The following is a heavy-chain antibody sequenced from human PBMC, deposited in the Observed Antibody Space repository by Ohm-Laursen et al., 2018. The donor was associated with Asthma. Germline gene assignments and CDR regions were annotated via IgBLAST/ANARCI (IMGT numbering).Heavy chain of an antibody. J-gene: IGHJ1*01. CDR3: ARIGPEWELPGREYSLHH. V-gene: IGHV3-23*01. CDR1: GFTFSSYA. D-gene: IGHD1-26*01. CDR2: ISGSGDST. Sequence: SLRLSCTAPGFTFSSYAMTWVRQAPGKGLEWDSGISGSGDSTYYAESVKGRFTISRDNSKNTLYLQMNSLRAEDTALYYCARIGPEWELPGREYSLHHWGEGTLVTVSS.